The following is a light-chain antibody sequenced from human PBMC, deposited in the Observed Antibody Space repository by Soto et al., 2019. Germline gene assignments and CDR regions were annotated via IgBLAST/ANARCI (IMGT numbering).Light chain of an antibody. CDR1: QSVSSN. CDR3: QRYSNWPPMYT. CDR2: GAS. J-gene: IGKJ2*01. V-gene: IGKV3-15*01. Sequence: EIVMTQSPATLSVSPGERVTLSCRASQSVSSNLAWYQQKPGQGPRLLIYGASARVTGIPARFSGSGSGTEFTLTISSLQSEDFAVYYCQRYSNWPPMYTFGQGTKLEIK.